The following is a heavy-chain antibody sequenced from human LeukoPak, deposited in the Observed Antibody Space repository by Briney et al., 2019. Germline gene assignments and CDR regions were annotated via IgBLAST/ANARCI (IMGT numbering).Heavy chain of an antibody. D-gene: IGHD6-19*01. CDR1: GGSFSGYY. CDR2: INHSGST. CDR3: ARGAVAGTDIGDY. V-gene: IGHV4-34*01. Sequence: SETLSLTRAVYGGSFSGYYWSWIRQPPGKGLEWIGEINHSGSTNYNPSLKSRVTISVDTSKNQFSLKLSSVTAADTAVYYCARGAVAGTDIGDYWGQGTLVTVSS. J-gene: IGHJ4*02.